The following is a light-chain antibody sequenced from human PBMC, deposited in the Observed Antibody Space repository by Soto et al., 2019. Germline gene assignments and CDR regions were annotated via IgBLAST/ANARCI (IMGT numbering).Light chain of an antibody. V-gene: IGKV1-5*03. CDR3: QQYKSYSRT. CDR1: QSIDIW. CDR2: KAS. Sequence: DIQMIQSPSTLSASVGDRVSITCRATQSIDIWLAWYQQKPGKAPKVLIYKASILESGVPSRFSGSGSGTEFTLTISCLQPEDFATYYCQQYKSYSRTFGQGTKVEIK. J-gene: IGKJ1*01.